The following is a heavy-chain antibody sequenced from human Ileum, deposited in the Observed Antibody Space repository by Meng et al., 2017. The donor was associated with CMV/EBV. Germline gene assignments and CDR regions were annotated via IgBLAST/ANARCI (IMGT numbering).Heavy chain of an antibody. D-gene: IGHD4/OR15-4a*01. V-gene: IGHV4-4*02. J-gene: IGHJ4*02. CDR2: IHHSGTT. CDR3: GSATDYKVDY. Sequence: SETLSLTCAVSGDSVSSNNWWTWVRQPPGKGPEWIGEIHHSGTTAHNPSLRSRTSFSVDKSRNQVSLHLTTVTAADTAVYYCGSATDYKVDYWGQGTLVTVSS. CDR1: GDSVSSNNW.